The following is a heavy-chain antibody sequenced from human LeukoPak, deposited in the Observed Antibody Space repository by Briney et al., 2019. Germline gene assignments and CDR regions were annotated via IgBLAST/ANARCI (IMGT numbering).Heavy chain of an antibody. D-gene: IGHD6-19*01. V-gene: IGHV3-30*18. CDR3: AKDPPYSSGWPPDY. J-gene: IGHJ4*02. Sequence: SGRSLRLSCAASGFTFSSYGMHWVRQAPGKGLEWVAVISYDGSNKYYADSVKGRFTISRDNSKNTLHLQMNSLRAEDTAVYYCAKDPPYSSGWPPDYWGQGTLVTVSS. CDR1: GFTFSSYG. CDR2: ISYDGSNK.